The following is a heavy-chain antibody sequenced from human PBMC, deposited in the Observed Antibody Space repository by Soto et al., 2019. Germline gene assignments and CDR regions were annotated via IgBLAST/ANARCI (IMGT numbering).Heavy chain of an antibody. CDR3: ARLPSGLAGPT. CDR1: GFTFSNYP. J-gene: IGHJ5*01. D-gene: IGHD2-21*02. Sequence: GGSLRLSCTASGFTFSNYPMSWVRQSPGKGLEWVSAINRDGENTFYAKSVKGRFTISRDNSQSTLYLQMNNLRADDTAVYYCARLPSGLAGPTWG. V-gene: IGHV3-23*01. CDR2: INRDGENT.